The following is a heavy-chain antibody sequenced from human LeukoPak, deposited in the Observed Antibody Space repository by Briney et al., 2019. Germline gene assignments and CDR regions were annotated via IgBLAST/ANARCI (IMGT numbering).Heavy chain of an antibody. CDR2: IKSETDGRTT. CDR3: PTLGYSYSYLVY. Sequence: GGSLRLSCAASGFTFSNAWMTWVRQAPGKGLEWVGRIKSETDGRTTDHAAPVKGRFTISRDDSKNTVFLQMNSLKTEDTAVYYCPTLGYSYSYLVYWGQGTLVTVSS. J-gene: IGHJ4*02. V-gene: IGHV3-15*01. D-gene: IGHD5-18*01. CDR1: GFTFSNAW.